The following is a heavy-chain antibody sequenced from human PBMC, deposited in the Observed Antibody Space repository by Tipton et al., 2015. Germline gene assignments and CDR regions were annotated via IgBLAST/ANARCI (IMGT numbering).Heavy chain of an antibody. CDR1: GGSVSYGGYY. CDR3: ARGAGNSSTWDFDY. V-gene: IGHV4-31*03. Sequence: TLSLTCSVSGGSVSYGGYYWTWIRQHPGKGLEWIGYIYYSETTFYNPSLKSRVTISADTSKNQFSLKLSSVTAADTAVYYCARGAGNSSTWDFDYWGQGSLVTVSS. D-gene: IGHD2/OR15-2a*01. J-gene: IGHJ4*02. CDR2: IYYSETT.